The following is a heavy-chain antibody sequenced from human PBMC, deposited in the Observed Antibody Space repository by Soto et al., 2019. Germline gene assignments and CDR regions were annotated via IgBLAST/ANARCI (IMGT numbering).Heavy chain of an antibody. J-gene: IGHJ4*02. CDR1: GGSISSSSYY. V-gene: IGHV4-39*01. Sequence: SETLSLTCTVSGGSISSSSYYWGWIRQPPGKGLEWIGNIYYSGSTYYNPSLKSRVTISVDTSKNQFSLKLSSVTAADTAVYYCARQGIVVVPAVLDYWGQGTLVTVSS. CDR3: ARQGIVVVPAVLDY. CDR2: IYYSGST. D-gene: IGHD2-2*01.